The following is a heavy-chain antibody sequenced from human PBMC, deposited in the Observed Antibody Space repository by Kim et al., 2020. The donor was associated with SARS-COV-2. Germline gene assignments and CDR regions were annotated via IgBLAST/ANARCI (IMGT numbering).Heavy chain of an antibody. D-gene: IGHD6-19*01. CDR3: AKVLVAGTSLDY. V-gene: IGHV3-30*18. CDR1: GFTFSSYG. CDR2: ISYDGSNK. Sequence: GGSLRLSCAASGFTFSSYGMHWVRQAPGKGLEWVAVISYDGSNKYYADSVKGRFTISRDNSKNTLYLQMNSLRAEDTAVYYCAKVLVAGTSLDYWGQGTL. J-gene: IGHJ4*02.